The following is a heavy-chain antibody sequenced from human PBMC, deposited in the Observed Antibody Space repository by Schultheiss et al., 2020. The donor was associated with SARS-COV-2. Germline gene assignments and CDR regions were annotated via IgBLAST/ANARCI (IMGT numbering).Heavy chain of an antibody. CDR3: ARTLGGSSRANYYYMDV. V-gene: IGHV4-59*01. Sequence: ETLSLTCTVSGGSISSYYWSWIRQPPGKGLEWIGYIYYSGSTNYNPSLKSRVTISVDTSKNQFSLKLSSVTAADTAVYYCARTLGGSSRANYYYMDVWGKGTTVTVSS. CDR1: GGSISSYY. D-gene: IGHD6-13*01. CDR2: IYYSGST. J-gene: IGHJ6*03.